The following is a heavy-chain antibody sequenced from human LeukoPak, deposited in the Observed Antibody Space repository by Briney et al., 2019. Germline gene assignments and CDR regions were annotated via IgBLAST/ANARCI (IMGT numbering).Heavy chain of an antibody. D-gene: IGHD5-18*01. CDR2: INPSGGST. V-gene: IGHV1-46*01. CDR1: GYTFTSYY. CDR3: AREGYSYGDY. J-gene: IGHJ4*02. Sequence: ASVKVSRKASGYTFTSYYMHWVRQAPGQGLEWMGIINPSGGSTSYAQKFQGRVTMTRDTSTSTVYMELDSLRSEDTAVYYCAREGYSYGDYWGQGTLVTVSS.